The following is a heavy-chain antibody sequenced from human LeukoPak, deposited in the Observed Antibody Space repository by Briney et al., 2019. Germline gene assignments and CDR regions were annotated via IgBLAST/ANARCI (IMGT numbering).Heavy chain of an antibody. V-gene: IGHV4-34*01. Sequence: SETLSLTCAVYGGSFSGYYWSWIRQPPGKGLEWIGEINHSGSTNYNPSLKSRVTISVDTSKNQFSLKLSSVTAADTAVYYCARRYGSSWSKFAKLDYWGQGTLVTVSS. J-gene: IGHJ4*02. CDR1: GGSFSGYY. D-gene: IGHD6-13*01. CDR2: INHSGST. CDR3: ARRYGSSWSKFAKLDY.